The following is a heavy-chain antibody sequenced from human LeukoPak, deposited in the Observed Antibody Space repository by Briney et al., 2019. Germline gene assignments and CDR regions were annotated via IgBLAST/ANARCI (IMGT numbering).Heavy chain of an antibody. J-gene: IGHJ4*02. CDR3: HGELKGFDY. D-gene: IGHD1-26*01. V-gene: IGHV3-48*03. Sequence: GGSLRLSCAASGFTFSSYEMNWVRQASGKGLEWDSYISSSGSTIYYADSVMGRFTISRDNAKNSLYLQMNSLRAEDTAVYYCHGELKGFDYWGQGTLVAVSS. CDR2: ISSSGSTI. CDR1: GFTFSSYE.